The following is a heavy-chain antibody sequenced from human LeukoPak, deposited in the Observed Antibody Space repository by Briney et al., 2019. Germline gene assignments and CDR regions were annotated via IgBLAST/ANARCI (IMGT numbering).Heavy chain of an antibody. V-gene: IGHV4-39*01. CDR3: ARLGRSIAAADY. Sequence: SETLSLTCTVLGGSFTSSSYYWGWIRQPPGMGLGWIGSMFYSGSTYYNPSLKSRVIISADTSKNQFSLNLSSVTAADTAVYYCARLGRSIAAADYWGQGTLVTVSS. J-gene: IGHJ4*02. D-gene: IGHD6-13*01. CDR1: GGSFTSSSYY. CDR2: MFYSGST.